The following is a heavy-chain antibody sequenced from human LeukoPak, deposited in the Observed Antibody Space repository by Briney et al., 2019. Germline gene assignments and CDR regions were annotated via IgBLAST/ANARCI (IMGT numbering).Heavy chain of an antibody. CDR2: ISGSDGST. CDR3: ANNPGRY. J-gene: IGHJ4*02. CDR1: GLTFSNYA. D-gene: IGHD3-9*01. V-gene: IGHV3-23*01. Sequence: GGSLRLSCAASGLTFSNYAMSWVRQAPGKGLEWVSAISGSDGSTHYADSVKGRFTISRDNSKNTLYLQMNSLRAEDTAVYYCANNPGRYWGQGTLVSVSS.